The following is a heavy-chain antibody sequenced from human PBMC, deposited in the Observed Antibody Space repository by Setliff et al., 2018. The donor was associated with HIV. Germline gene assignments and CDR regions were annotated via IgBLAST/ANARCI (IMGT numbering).Heavy chain of an antibody. D-gene: IGHD3-3*01. Sequence: SETLSLICSVSGDSVSSRSYYWGWIRQSPGKGLEWIGSIYFNGITHDNPSLESRVTTSVDTSKNQFSLKLSSVTAADTAIYYCVTVVQDDLGVALFDYWGQGTLVTVSS. J-gene: IGHJ4*02. V-gene: IGHV4-39*01. CDR2: IYFNGIT. CDR1: GDSVSSRSYY. CDR3: VTVVQDDLGVALFDY.